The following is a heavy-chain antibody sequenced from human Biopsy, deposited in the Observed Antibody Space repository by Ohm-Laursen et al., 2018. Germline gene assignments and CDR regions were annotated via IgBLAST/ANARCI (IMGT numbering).Heavy chain of an antibody. CDR3: ARGRLRAVARFDY. CDR2: INHSGST. D-gene: IGHD6-19*01. J-gene: IGHJ4*02. CDR1: GGSFSGYY. V-gene: IGHV4-34*01. Sequence: PSDTPSLTCVVYGGSFSGYYWSWIRQPPGKGLEWIGEINHSGSTNYNPSLKSRVTISVDTSKNQFSLKLSSVTAADTAVYYCARGRLRAVARFDYWGQGTLVTVSS.